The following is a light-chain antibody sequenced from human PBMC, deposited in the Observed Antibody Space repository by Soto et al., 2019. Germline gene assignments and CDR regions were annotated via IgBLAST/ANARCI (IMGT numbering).Light chain of an antibody. J-gene: IGLJ1*01. V-gene: IGLV2-14*01. CDR2: EVS. CDR1: SSDFTTYHY. CDR3: TSYLYSSGHFV. Sequence: QSVLTQPASVSGSPGQSITISCTGSSSDFTTYHYVSWYRQHPGKAPKLMIYEVSHRPSGVSNRFSGSKSGNTASLTITGLQAEDEADYYRTSYLYSSGHFVFGTGTKLTVL.